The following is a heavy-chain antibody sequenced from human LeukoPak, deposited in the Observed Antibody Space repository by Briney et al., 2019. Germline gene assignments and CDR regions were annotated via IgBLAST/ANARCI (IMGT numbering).Heavy chain of an antibody. CDR3: ARHRTIFGVVIVPTYFDY. CDR1: AGSISSSSYY. V-gene: IGHV4-39*01. Sequence: SETLSLTCTVSAGSISSSSYYWGWIRQPPGKGLEWIGSIYYSGSTYYNPSLKSRVTISVDTSKNQFSLKLSSVTAADTAVYYCARHRTIFGVVIVPTYFDYWGQGTLVTVSS. D-gene: IGHD3-3*01. CDR2: IYYSGST. J-gene: IGHJ4*02.